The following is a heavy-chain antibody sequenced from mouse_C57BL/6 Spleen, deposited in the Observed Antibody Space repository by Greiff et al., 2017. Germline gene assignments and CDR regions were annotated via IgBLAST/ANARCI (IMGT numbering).Heavy chain of an antibody. Sequence: QVQLQQPGAELVKPGASVKLSCKASGYTFTGYWMHWVKQRPGQGLEWIGMIHPNSGSTNYNEKFKSKATLTVDKSSSTAYMQLSSLTSEDSAVYYCARTVVAPFDYWGQGTTLTVSS. CDR3: ARTVVAPFDY. CDR2: IHPNSGST. D-gene: IGHD1-1*01. J-gene: IGHJ2*01. V-gene: IGHV1-64*01. CDR1: GYTFTGYW.